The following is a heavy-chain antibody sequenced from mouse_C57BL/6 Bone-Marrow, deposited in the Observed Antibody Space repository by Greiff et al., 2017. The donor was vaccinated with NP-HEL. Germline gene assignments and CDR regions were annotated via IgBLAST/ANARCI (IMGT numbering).Heavy chain of an antibody. CDR1: GYTFTDSE. V-gene: IGHV1-15*01. CDR3: TRKTGTGNSDY. Sequence: QVHVKQSGAELVRPGASVTLSCKASGYTFTDSEMHWVKQTPVHGLEWIGAIDPETGGTAYNQKFKGKAILTADQSSSTAYMELRSLTSEDSAVYYCTRKTGTGNSDYWGQGTTLTVSS. J-gene: IGHJ2*01. CDR2: IDPETGGT. D-gene: IGHD3-3*01.